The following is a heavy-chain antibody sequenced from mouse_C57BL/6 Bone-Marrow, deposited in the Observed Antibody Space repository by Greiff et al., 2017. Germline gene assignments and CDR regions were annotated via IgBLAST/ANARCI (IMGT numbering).Heavy chain of an antibody. Sequence: VQLQQPGAELVRPGSSVKLSCKASGYTFTSYWMHWVKQRPVQGLEWIGNIDPSGSETHYNQKFKDKATLTVDKSSSTAYMQLSSLTAEDSAVXFCARGHDCGSGLYFDYWGQGTTLTVSS. D-gene: IGHD1-1*01. CDR3: ARGHDCGSGLYFDY. J-gene: IGHJ2*01. CDR1: GYTFTSYW. V-gene: IGHV1-52*01. CDR2: IDPSGSET.